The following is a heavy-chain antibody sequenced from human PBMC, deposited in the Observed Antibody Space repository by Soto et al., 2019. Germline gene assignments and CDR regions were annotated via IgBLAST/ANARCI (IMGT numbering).Heavy chain of an antibody. CDR2: IVPIFGTA. J-gene: IGHJ5*02. CDR3: AGENLRDGYNPYNWYDP. Sequence: SVKVSCKASGGTFSSYAISWVRQAPGQGLEWMGGIVPIFGTANYAQKFQGRVTITADESTSTAYMELSSLRSEDTAVYYCAGENLRDGYNPYNWYDPWGQGTLVTVSS. D-gene: IGHD5-12*01. CDR1: GGTFSSYA. V-gene: IGHV1-69*13.